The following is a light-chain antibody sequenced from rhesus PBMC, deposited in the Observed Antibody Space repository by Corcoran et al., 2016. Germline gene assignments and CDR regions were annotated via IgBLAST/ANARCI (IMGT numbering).Light chain of an antibody. CDR1: QGISDF. CDR2: AAS. V-gene: IGKV1-36*02. Sequence: DIQMTQSPSSLSASVGDRVTITCRASQGISDFLSWYQQKPGKVPKRLIYAASRLESGGPSRFSGSGSGTEFTFTISSLQPEDFAAYYCLQGYTPPYSFGQGTKVEIK. CDR3: LQGYTPPYS. J-gene: IGKJ2*01.